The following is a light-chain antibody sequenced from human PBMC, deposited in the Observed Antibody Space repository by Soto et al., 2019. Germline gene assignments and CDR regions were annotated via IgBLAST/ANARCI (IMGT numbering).Light chain of an antibody. J-gene: IGKJ1*01. CDR3: LQDYNYPRT. V-gene: IGKV1-6*02. Sequence: AIQMTQSPSSLSASVGDRVTITCRASQGIRSDLGWYQQKPGKAPNLLIYGASTLQSGVPSRFSGSGSGTDFTLTITGLQPEDSATYYGLQDYNYPRTFGQGTKVDIK. CDR2: GAS. CDR1: QGIRSD.